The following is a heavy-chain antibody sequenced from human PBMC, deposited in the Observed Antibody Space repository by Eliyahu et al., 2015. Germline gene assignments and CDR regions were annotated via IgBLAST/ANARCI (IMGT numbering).Heavy chain of an antibody. Sequence: DVRLVESGGASLQPGGSLRLACDVSGFVFNDYWMDGVRQVPGQGFVGVCRVNPDGSTKRYADFAQGRFTISRDNYRNRLHLQMNGLRVDDTAMYYCVRDQGRKVRRLTAAIHLFDSWGQGTRVTVSS. J-gene: IGHJ5*01. V-gene: IGHV3-74*01. CDR2: VNPDGSTK. D-gene: IGHD2-21*02. CDR1: GFVFNDYW. CDR3: VRDQGRKVRRLTAAIHLFDS.